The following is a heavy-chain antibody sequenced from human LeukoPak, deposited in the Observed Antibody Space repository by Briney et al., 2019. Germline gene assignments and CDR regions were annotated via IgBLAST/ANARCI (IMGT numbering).Heavy chain of an antibody. CDR3: AKGTSSSCYSAPNY. CDR1: GFTFSSYA. Sequence: GGSLRLSCAASGFTFSSYAMNWVRQAPGKGLEWVSAICSNDNNTYYANSVKGRFTISRDNSKNTLSLQLNSLRAEDTAVYHCAKGTSSSCYSAPNYWGQGTLVTVSS. J-gene: IGHJ4*02. CDR2: ICSNDNNT. V-gene: IGHV3-23*01. D-gene: IGHD2-15*01.